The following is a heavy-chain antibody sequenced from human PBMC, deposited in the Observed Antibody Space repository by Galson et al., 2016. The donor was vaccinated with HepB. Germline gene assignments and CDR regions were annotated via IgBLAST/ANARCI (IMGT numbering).Heavy chain of an antibody. CDR3: ARDQYYEILTGVRRAQTFDI. CDR1: GYMLTSYG. Sequence: SVKVSCKASGYMLTSYGVSWVRQAPGQGLEWVGWISVSNGDTNYAQKLQGRVTMTTDTSTNTAYMELRSLRSDDTAVYYCARDQYYEILTGVRRAQTFDIWGQGTMVTVSS. CDR2: ISVSNGDT. V-gene: IGHV1-18*01. D-gene: IGHD3-9*01. J-gene: IGHJ3*02.